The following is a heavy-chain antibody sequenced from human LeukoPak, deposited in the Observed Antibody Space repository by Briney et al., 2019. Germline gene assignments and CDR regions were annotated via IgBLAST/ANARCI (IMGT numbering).Heavy chain of an antibody. Sequence: GASVKVSCKASGYTFTGYYIHWVRQAPGQGLEWMGWINPKSGGTNYAQKFQGRVTMTRDTSISTAYLQWSSLKASDTAMYYCARHAHFYYYGSGSAFDPWGQGTLVTVSS. D-gene: IGHD3-10*01. CDR3: ARHAHFYYYGSGSAFDP. J-gene: IGHJ5*02. CDR1: GYTFTGYY. CDR2: INPKSGGT. V-gene: IGHV1-2*02.